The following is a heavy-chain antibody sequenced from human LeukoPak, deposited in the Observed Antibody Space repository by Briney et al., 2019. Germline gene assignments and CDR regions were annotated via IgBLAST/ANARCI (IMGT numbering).Heavy chain of an antibody. V-gene: IGHV4-30-4*08. Sequence: SETLSLTCTVSGGSLSSGDYYWSWIPQPPGKGLEWIGYIYYSRSTYYNPSLKSRVTISVDTSKNQFSLKLSSVTAADTAVYYCARVVLLDFWSGYSSTTPLNFDYWGQGTLVTVSS. J-gene: IGHJ4*02. CDR3: ARVVLLDFWSGYSSTTPLNFDY. D-gene: IGHD3-3*01. CDR1: GGSLSSGDYY. CDR2: IYYSRST.